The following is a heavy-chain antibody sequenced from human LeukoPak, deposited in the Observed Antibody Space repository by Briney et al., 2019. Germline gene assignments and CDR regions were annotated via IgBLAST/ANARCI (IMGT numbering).Heavy chain of an antibody. Sequence: GASVKVSCKASGGTFSSYAISWVRQAPGQGLEWMGGIIPIFGTANYAQKFQGRVTITADKSTSTAYMELSSLRSEDTAVYYCATMIVQYYFDYWGQGTLVTVSS. CDR2: IIPIFGTA. D-gene: IGHD3-22*01. CDR1: GGTFSSYA. V-gene: IGHV1-69*06. J-gene: IGHJ4*02. CDR3: ATMIVQYYFDY.